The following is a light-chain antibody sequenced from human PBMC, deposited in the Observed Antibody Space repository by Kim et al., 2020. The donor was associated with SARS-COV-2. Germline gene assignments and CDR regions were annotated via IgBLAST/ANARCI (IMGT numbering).Light chain of an antibody. CDR1: NSNIGSNT. J-gene: IGLJ1*01. CDR3: AAWDVSLNGYV. V-gene: IGLV1-44*01. Sequence: QSVLTQPPSRSGTPGQRVTISCSGSNSNIGSNTVNWYQQLPGTAPKLLIYDNNQRPSGVPDRFSASKSGTSASLAISGLQSEDETDYYCAAWDVSLNGYVFGTGTKVTVL. CDR2: DNN.